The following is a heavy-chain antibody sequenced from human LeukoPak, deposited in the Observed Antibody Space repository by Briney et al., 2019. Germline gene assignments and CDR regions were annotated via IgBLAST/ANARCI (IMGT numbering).Heavy chain of an antibody. D-gene: IGHD3-22*01. CDR1: GYSISSGYY. CDR2: IYYSGST. Sequence: PSETLSLTCAVSGYSISSGYYWGWIRQPPGMGLEWFGSIYYSGSTYYNPSLKSRVTISVDTSKNPFSLKLSSVTAADTAVYYCAIIPSLYDSSYYSWGAFDIWGQGTMVTVSS. J-gene: IGHJ3*02. CDR3: AIIPSLYDSSYYSWGAFDI. V-gene: IGHV4-38-2*01.